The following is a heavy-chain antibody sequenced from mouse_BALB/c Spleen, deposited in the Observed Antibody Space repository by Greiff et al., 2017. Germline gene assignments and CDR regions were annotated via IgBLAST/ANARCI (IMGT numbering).Heavy chain of an antibody. CDR1: GYTFTNYW. CDR3: ERKALDY. CDR2: IYPGGGYT. V-gene: IGHV1-63*02. Sequence: QVQLLQSGAELVRPGASVKLSCTASGYTFTNYWLGWVKQRPGHGLEWIGDIYPGGGYTNYNEKFKGKATLTADTSSSTAYMQLSSLTSEDSAVYVCERKALDYWGQGTTVTVSS. J-gene: IGHJ2*01.